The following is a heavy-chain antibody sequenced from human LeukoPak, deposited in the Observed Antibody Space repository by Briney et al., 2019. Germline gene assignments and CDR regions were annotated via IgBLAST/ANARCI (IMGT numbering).Heavy chain of an antibody. CDR1: GGSISSYY. J-gene: IGHJ5*02. Sequence: SETLSLTCTVSGGSISSYYWSWIRQPPGKGLEWIGYIYYSGSTYYNPSLKSRVTISVDTSKNQFSLKLSSVTAADTAVYYCARGKEGYDFWSGYPRVNWFDPWGQGTLVTVSS. CDR2: IYYSGST. V-gene: IGHV4-59*06. CDR3: ARGKEGYDFWSGYPRVNWFDP. D-gene: IGHD3-3*01.